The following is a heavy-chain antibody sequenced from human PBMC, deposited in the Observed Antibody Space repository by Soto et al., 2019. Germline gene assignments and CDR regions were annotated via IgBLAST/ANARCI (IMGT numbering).Heavy chain of an antibody. CDR3: AGRGFKMVFDY. J-gene: IGHJ4*02. CDR2: IIPIFGTA. V-gene: IGHV1-69*13. Sequence: SVKVSCNASLGTFSSYAISWVRQAPGQGLEWMGGIIPIFGTANYAQKFQGRVTITADESTSTAYMELSSLRSEDTAVYYCAGRGFKMVFDYWGQGTPVTVYS. D-gene: IGHD2-8*01. CDR1: LGTFSSYA.